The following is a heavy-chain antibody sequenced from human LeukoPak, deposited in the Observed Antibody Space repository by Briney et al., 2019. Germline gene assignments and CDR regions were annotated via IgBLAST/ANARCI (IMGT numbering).Heavy chain of an antibody. V-gene: IGHV1-3*01. CDR3: ARDLIVPAASDY. CDR2: INAGNGNT. Sequence: ASMTVSCTVSGYTFTNSAMHWVRQAPGQWLEWMGWINAGNGNTEYSQRFQGRVTITRDTSASTAYMELSSLRSEDTAVYFCARDLIVPAASDYWGQGTLVTVSS. CDR1: GYTFTNSA. D-gene: IGHD2-2*01. J-gene: IGHJ4*02.